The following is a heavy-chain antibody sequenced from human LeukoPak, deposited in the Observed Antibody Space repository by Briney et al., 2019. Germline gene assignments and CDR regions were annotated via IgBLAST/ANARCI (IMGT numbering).Heavy chain of an antibody. D-gene: IGHD4-17*01. CDR1: GYTFTSYD. CDR2: MNPSSGNT. CDR3: ARGVFDGDRGWDYYMDV. Sequence: ASVKVSCKASGYTFTSYDINWVRQATGQGLEWMGWMNPSSGNTGYAQKFQGRVTMTRNTSISTAYMELSSLRSEDTAVYYCARGVFDGDRGWDYYMDVWGKGTTVTVSS. J-gene: IGHJ6*03. V-gene: IGHV1-8*01.